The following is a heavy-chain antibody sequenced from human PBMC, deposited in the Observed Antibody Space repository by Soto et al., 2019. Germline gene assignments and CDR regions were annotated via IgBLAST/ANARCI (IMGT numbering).Heavy chain of an antibody. D-gene: IGHD3-22*01. V-gene: IGHV1-24*01. CDR1: GYTLTELS. J-gene: IGHJ5*01. CDR2: FDPEDGET. Sequence: ASVKVSCKVSGYTLTELSMHWVRQAPGKGLEWMGGFDPEDGETIYAQKFQGRVTMTEDTSTYTSYIKLSSLRSEDTAVYYCAADGDDSSDSNWLDSRGQGNLVTFAS. CDR3: AADGDDSSDSNWLDS.